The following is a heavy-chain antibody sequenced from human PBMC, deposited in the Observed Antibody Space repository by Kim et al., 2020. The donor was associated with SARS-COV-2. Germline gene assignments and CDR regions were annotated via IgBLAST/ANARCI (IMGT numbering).Heavy chain of an antibody. CDR1: GFTFSDYY. Sequence: PGGSLRLSCGGSGFTFSDYYMTWVRQAPGKGLECIAHISSSGVTTQYADSVTGRFTISRDNIKMSVYLQMNRLRADDTAVYYCARERGGIAVAGFDYWGQGVLVTVSS. CDR2: ISSSGVTT. J-gene: IGHJ4*02. V-gene: IGHV3-11*01. CDR3: ARERGGIAVAGFDY. D-gene: IGHD6-19*01.